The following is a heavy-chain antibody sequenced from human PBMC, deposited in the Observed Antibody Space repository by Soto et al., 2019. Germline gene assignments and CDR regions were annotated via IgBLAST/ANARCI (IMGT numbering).Heavy chain of an antibody. CDR1: GFNFSDCA. Sequence: PGGSLRLSCAASGFNFSDCAISWIRQAPGKGLEWVSFISATGKTIYYAESVKGRFTISRDNAQNSLVLQMNSLRGEDTAIYYCASQRKGSRRNYYFHSWGQGTLVTVSS. J-gene: IGHJ4*02. CDR2: ISATGKTI. V-gene: IGHV3-11*01. D-gene: IGHD1-7*01. CDR3: ASQRKGSRRNYYFHS.